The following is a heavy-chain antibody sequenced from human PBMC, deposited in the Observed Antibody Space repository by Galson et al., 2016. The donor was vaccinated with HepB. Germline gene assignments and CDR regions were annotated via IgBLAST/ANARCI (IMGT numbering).Heavy chain of an antibody. J-gene: IGHJ4*02. D-gene: IGHD5-18*01. CDR1: GYTSSSYS. CDR2: VRTYNGNT. CDR3: ARGGGRGYTYTGDY. V-gene: IGHV1-18*04. Sequence: SVKVSCKASGYTSSSYSILWVRQVPGQGLAWLGWVRTYNGNTHSAQKLQGSVTMTTDTSTTTAYMELRTLRSDDTAVYYCARGGGRGYTYTGDYWGQGTLATVAS.